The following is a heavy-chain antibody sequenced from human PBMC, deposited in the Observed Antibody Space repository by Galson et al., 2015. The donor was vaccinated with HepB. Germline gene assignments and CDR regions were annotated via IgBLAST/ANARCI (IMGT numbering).Heavy chain of an antibody. J-gene: IGHJ6*02. D-gene: IGHD3-3*01. CDR1: GFTFSSYA. V-gene: IGHV3-30-3*01. CDR3: AGARSIYYYYGMDV. CDR2: ISYDGSNK. Sequence: SLRLSCAASGFTFSSYAMHWVRQAPGKGLEWVAVISYDGSNKYYADSVKGRFTISRDNSKNTLYLQMNSLRAEDTAVYYCAGARSIYYYYGMDVWGQGTTVTVSS.